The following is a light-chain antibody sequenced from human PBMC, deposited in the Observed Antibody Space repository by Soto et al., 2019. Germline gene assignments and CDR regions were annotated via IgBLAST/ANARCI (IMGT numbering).Light chain of an antibody. V-gene: IGKV3-20*01. CDR1: QTVSSSY. Sequence: EVVLTQSPGTLSLSPGERATLSCRASQTVSSSYLAWYQQKPGQAPRLLIFGASSRATGIPERFSGSGSGTDFTLSISGLEPEDFAVYYCQQYGRPPWTFGQGTKLEIK. J-gene: IGKJ1*01. CDR3: QQYGRPPWT. CDR2: GAS.